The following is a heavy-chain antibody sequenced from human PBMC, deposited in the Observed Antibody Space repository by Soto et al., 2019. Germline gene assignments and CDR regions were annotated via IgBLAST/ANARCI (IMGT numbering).Heavy chain of an antibody. CDR3: AKDHGGYHDAFDI. J-gene: IGHJ3*02. D-gene: IGHD4-17*01. Sequence: GGSLRLSCAASGFTFRSYAMSWVRQAPGKGLEWVSAISGSGGSTYYADSVKGRFTISRDNSKNTLYLQMNSLRAEDTAVYYCAKDHGGYHDAFDIWGQGTMVTVSS. CDR1: GFTFRSYA. V-gene: IGHV3-23*01. CDR2: ISGSGGST.